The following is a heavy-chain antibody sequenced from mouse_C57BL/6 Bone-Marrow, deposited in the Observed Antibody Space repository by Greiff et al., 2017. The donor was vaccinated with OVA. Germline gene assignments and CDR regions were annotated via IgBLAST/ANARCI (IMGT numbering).Heavy chain of an antibody. V-gene: IGHV14-4*01. Sequence: VQLQQSGAELVRPGASVKLSCTASGFNIKDDYMHWVKQRPEQGLEWIGWIDPENGDTEYASKFQGKATITADTSSNTAYLQPSSLTSEDTAVYYCTTWGGYYVPYYYAMDYWGQGTSVTVSS. CDR1: GFNIKDDY. CDR2: IDPENGDT. J-gene: IGHJ4*01. D-gene: IGHD2-3*01. CDR3: TTWGGYYVPYYYAMDY.